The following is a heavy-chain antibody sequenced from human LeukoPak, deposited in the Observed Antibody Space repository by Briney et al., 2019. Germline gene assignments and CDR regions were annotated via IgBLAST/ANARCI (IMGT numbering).Heavy chain of an antibody. Sequence: GGSLRLSCAASGFTVSDYSMSWVRQAPGKGLEWVSAISGSGSYTDYADPVKGRFTISKDISKNTLYMRMSSLRAEDTAVYFCAKRRYDSSGHFDSWGQGTLVTVSS. J-gene: IGHJ4*02. CDR1: GFTVSDYS. D-gene: IGHD3-22*01. V-gene: IGHV3-23*01. CDR3: AKRRYDSSGHFDS. CDR2: ISGSGSYT.